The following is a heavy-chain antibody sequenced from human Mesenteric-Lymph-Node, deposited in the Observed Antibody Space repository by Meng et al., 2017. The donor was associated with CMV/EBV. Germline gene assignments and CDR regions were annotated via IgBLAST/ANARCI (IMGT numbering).Heavy chain of an antibody. J-gene: IGHJ5*02. V-gene: IGHV1-18*01. D-gene: IGHD3-9*01. Sequence: YTFSTYGISWVRQAPGQGLEWMGWISIYTGNTNRAQKFQGRVTMTTDTSTSTAYMELRSLRSDDTAVYYCARVIDSYYDILTGYSDPWGQGTLVTVSS. CDR3: ARVIDSYYDILTGYSDP. CDR1: YTFSTYG. CDR2: ISIYTGNT.